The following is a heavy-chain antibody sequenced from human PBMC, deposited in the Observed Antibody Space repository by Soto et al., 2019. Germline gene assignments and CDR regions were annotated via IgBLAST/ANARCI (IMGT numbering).Heavy chain of an antibody. CDR2: ISYDGSNK. J-gene: IGHJ4*02. D-gene: IGHD3-3*01. CDR1: GFTCRSYG. V-gene: IGHV3-30*18. Sequence: AVGSHRHSCTASGFTCRSYGMRWVRQAPGKGLEWVAVISYDGSNKYYADSVKGRFTISRDNSKNTLYLQMNSLRAEDTAVYYCAKDQDIRYYDFWSGYYPLDYWGQGTLLTVSS. CDR3: AKDQDIRYYDFWSGYYPLDY.